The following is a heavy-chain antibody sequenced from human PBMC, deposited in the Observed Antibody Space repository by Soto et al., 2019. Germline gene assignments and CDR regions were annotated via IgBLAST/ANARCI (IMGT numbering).Heavy chain of an antibody. Sequence: PSETLSLTCAVSGGSISSSNWWSWVRQPPGKGLEWIGEIYHSGSTNYNPSLKSRVTISVDKSKNQFSLKLSSVTAADTAVYYCARGYCSSTSCYEYGMDVWGQGTTVTVS. CDR3: ARGYCSSTSCYEYGMDV. CDR1: GGSISSSNW. V-gene: IGHV4-4*02. CDR2: IYHSGST. D-gene: IGHD2-2*01. J-gene: IGHJ6*02.